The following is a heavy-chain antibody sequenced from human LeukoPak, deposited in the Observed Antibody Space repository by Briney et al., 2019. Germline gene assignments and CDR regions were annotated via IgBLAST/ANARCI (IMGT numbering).Heavy chain of an antibody. CDR3: TTGSSFDY. Sequence: PGRSLRLSCAASGFTFSDAWMSWVRQAPGKGLEWVGRIKSKRDGGTIDYAAPVKGRFTISRDDSKNTFYLQMNSLKTEDAAVYYCTTGSSFDYWGQGTLVTVSS. CDR1: GFTFSDAW. D-gene: IGHD6-6*01. CDR2: IKSKRDGGTI. J-gene: IGHJ4*02. V-gene: IGHV3-15*01.